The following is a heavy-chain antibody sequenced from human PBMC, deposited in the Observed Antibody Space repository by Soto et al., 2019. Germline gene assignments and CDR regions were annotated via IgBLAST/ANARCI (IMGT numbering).Heavy chain of an antibody. D-gene: IGHD4-17*01. CDR1: GGSISSSSYY. CDR3: ASPSTVNYYYYGMDV. V-gene: IGHV4-39*01. J-gene: IGHJ6*02. Sequence: SETLSLTCTVSGGSISSSSYYWGWIRQPPGKGLEWIGSIYYSGSTYYNPSLKSRVTISVDTSKNQFSLKLSSVTAADTAVYYCASPSTVNYYYYGMDVWGQGTTVTSP. CDR2: IYYSGST.